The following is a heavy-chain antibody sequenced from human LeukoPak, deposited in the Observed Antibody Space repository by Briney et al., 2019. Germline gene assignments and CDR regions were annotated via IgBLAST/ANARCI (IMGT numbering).Heavy chain of an antibody. CDR3: ARDISRTMDV. CDR2: INTDGSTT. CDR1: GFTFSSRW. J-gene: IGHJ6*02. V-gene: IGHV3-74*03. Sequence: TGGSLSLSCVASGFTFSSRWMHWVRQAPGKGLVWVSIINTDGSTTMYADFVEGRFTISRDNARNTLYLEMNSLRVEDTAVYFCARDISRTMDVWGQGTTVTV. D-gene: IGHD2/OR15-2a*01.